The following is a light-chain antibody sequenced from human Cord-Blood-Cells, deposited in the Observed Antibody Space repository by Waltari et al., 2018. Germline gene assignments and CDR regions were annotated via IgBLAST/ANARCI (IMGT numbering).Light chain of an antibody. CDR3: CSYAGSSTLV. V-gene: IGLV2-23*01. CDR1: RSDVGRYNL. CDR2: EGS. J-gene: IGLJ3*02. Sequence: QSALTQPASVSGSPGQSITISCTGTRSDVGRYNLVSWYQQHPGRAPKPMMYEGSKRPAGVSNRFSSSKSGNTASLTISGLQAEDEADYYCCSYAGSSTLVFGGGTKLTVL.